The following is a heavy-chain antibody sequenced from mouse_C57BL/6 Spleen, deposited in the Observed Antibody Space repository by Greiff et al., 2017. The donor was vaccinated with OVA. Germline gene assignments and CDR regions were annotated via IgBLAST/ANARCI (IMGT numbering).Heavy chain of an antibody. CDR1: GFTFSDYG. V-gene: IGHV5-17*01. D-gene: IGHD1-1*01. CDR2: ISSGSSTI. J-gene: IGHJ2*01. CDR3: ARKEYYGSSFFDY. Sequence: EVQRVESGGGLVKPGGSLKLSCAASGFTFSDYGMHWVRQAPEKGLEWVAYISSGSSTIYYADTVKGRFTISRDNAKNTLFLQMTSLRSEDTAMYYCARKEYYGSSFFDYWGQGTTLTVSS.